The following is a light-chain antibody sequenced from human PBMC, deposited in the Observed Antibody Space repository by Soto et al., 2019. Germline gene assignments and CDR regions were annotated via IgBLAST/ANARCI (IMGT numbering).Light chain of an antibody. Sequence: DIQMTQSPSTLSASVGDRVTINCRASQSISSWLAWYQQKPGKAPKLLIYDASGLESGVPSRFSGSGAGTEFTLTISSLQPDDFATYYCQQYNSYSATFGQGTKVEIK. J-gene: IGKJ1*01. CDR3: QQYNSYSAT. V-gene: IGKV1-5*01. CDR1: QSISSW. CDR2: DAS.